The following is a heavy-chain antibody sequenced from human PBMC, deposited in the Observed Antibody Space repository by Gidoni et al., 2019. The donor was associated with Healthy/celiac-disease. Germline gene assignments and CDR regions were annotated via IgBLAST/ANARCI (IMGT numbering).Heavy chain of an antibody. CDR3: ARGSPGGTIFGVPMPPFDY. J-gene: IGHJ4*02. D-gene: IGHD3-3*01. CDR1: GGSFSGYY. Sequence: QVQLQQWGAGLLKPSETLSLTCAVYGGSFSGYYWSWIRQPPGKGLEWIGEINHSGSTNYNPSLKSRVTISVDTSKNQFSLKLSSVTAADTAVYYCARGSPGGTIFGVPMPPFDYWGQGTLVTVSS. CDR2: INHSGST. V-gene: IGHV4-34*01.